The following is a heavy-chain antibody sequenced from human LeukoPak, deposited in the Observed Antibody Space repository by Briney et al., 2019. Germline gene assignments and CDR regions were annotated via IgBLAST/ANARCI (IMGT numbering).Heavy chain of an antibody. CDR1: GGSISSGSYY. CDR3: AGLIQPLSYYYYYMDV. V-gene: IGHV4-61*02. CDR2: IYTSGST. D-gene: IGHD5-18*01. Sequence: SETLSLTCTVSGGSISSGSYYWSWIRQPAGKGLEWIGRIYTSGSTNYNPSLESRVTISVDTSKNQFSLKPSSVTAADTAVYYCAGLIQPLSYYYYYMDVWGKGTTVTVSS. J-gene: IGHJ6*03.